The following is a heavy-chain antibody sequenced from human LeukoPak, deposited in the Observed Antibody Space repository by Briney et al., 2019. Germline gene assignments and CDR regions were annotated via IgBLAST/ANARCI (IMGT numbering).Heavy chain of an antibody. D-gene: IGHD4-17*01. V-gene: IGHV4-59*01. J-gene: IGHJ4*02. Sequence: PSETLSLTCTVSGDSMSDYFWTWIRQPPGKGLEGIGYAADSGSTNYNPSLKSRVTISVHSSTNHFSLRLTSVTAADTAIYYCAAMTTVTMYSYFFDSWGQGTLLTVSS. CDR1: GDSMSDYF. CDR2: AADSGST. CDR3: AAMTTVTMYSYFFDS.